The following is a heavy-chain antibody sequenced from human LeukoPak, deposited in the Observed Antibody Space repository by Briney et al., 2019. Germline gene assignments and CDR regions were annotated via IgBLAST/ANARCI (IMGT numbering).Heavy chain of an antibody. V-gene: IGHV3-48*03. Sequence: PGGSLRLSCAASGFTFSSYEMNWVRQAPGKGLGWVSYISSSGSTIYYADSAKGRFTISRDNAKNSLYLQMNSLRAEDTAVYYCARVPGITGTGIDYWGQGTLVTVSS. CDR2: ISSSGSTI. J-gene: IGHJ4*02. CDR3: ARVPGITGTGIDY. CDR1: GFTFSSYE. D-gene: IGHD1-7*01.